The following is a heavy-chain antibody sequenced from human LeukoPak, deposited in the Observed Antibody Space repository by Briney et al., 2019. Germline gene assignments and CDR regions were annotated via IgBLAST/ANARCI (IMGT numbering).Heavy chain of an antibody. J-gene: IGHJ3*02. V-gene: IGHV3-21*01. Sequence: GGSLRLSCAASGLTFSSYSMNWVRQAPGKGLEWVSSISSSSSYIYYADSVKGRFTISRDNAKNSLYLQMNSLRAEDTAVYYCARDPGYSGYDWVYSSSSRGAFDIWGQGTMVTVSS. D-gene: IGHD5-12*01. CDR3: ARDPGYSGYDWVYSSSSRGAFDI. CDR2: ISSSSSYI. CDR1: GLTFSSYS.